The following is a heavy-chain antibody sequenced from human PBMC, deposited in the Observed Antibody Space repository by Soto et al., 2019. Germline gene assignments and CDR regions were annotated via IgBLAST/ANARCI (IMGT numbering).Heavy chain of an antibody. J-gene: IGHJ5*02. V-gene: IGHV4-4*02. Sequence: PSETLSLTCAVSGGSISSSNWWSWVRQPPGKGLEWIGEIYHSGSTNYNPSLKSRVTISVDNSKNQFSLKLSSVTAADTSVYYCARASGDYEAFFFDPWGQGTLVTVSS. D-gene: IGHD4-17*01. CDR1: GGSISSSNW. CDR2: IYHSGST. CDR3: ARASGDYEAFFFDP.